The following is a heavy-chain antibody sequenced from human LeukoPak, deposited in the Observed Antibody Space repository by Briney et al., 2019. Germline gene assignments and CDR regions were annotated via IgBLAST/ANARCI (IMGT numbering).Heavy chain of an antibody. CDR3: ARDRDSSWSNWFDP. D-gene: IGHD6-13*01. Sequence: SRTLSLTCTVSGGSISSGSYYWSWIRQPAGKGLEWIGRIYTSGSTNYNPSLKSRVTISVDTSKNQFSLKLSSVTAADTAVYYCARDRDSSWSNWFDPWGQGTLVTVSS. CDR2: IYTSGST. CDR1: GGSISSGSYY. J-gene: IGHJ5*02. V-gene: IGHV4-61*02.